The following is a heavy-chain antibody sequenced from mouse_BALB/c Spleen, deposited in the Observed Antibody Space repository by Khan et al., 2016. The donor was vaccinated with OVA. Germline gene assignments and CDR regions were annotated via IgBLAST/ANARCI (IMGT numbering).Heavy chain of an antibody. CDR2: IWAGGST. D-gene: IGHD3-3*01. J-gene: IGHJ2*01. CDR1: GFSLTNYG. CDR3: ARNRGPDYFDY. V-gene: IGHV2-9*02. Sequence: VKLMESGPGLVAPSQSLSITCTVSGFSLTNYGVHWVRQPPGKGLEWLGVIWAGGSTNYNSALMSRLSISQDNSKSQVFLKMNRLQTDDTAIDFCARNRGPDYFDYWGQGTTLTVSS.